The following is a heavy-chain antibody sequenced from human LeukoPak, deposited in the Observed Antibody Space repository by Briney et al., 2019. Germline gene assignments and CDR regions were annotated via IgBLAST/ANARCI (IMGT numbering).Heavy chain of an antibody. V-gene: IGHV3-74*03. Sequence: GGSLRLSCAASGFSLSGYWMHWVRQAPGKGLVWVSRIGPHGTGITYADSVKGRFTISRDIAKNTVYLQMNSLRAEDAALYYCTRVQAGRSGLMDVWGRGTTVTVSS. CDR3: TRVQAGRSGLMDV. CDR2: IGPHGTGI. J-gene: IGHJ6*02. CDR1: GFSLSGYW.